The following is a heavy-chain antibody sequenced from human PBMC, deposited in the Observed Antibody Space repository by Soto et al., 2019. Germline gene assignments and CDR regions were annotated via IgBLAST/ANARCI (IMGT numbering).Heavy chain of an antibody. CDR3: ATESYGSGYFDY. D-gene: IGHD3-10*01. Sequence: QVQLVESGGGVVQPGRSLRLSCAASGFTFSSYAMHWVRQAPGKGLEWVAVISYAGSNKYYADSVKGRFTISRDNSKNTLYLQMNSLRAEDTAVYYCATESYGSGYFDYWGQGTLVTVSS. V-gene: IGHV3-30-3*01. J-gene: IGHJ4*02. CDR2: ISYAGSNK. CDR1: GFTFSSYA.